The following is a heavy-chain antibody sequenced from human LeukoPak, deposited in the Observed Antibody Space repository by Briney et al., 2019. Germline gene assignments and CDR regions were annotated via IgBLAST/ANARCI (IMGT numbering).Heavy chain of an antibody. J-gene: IGHJ4*02. CDR3: ASRKLGNDY. CDR1: GGSISSSYSY. V-gene: IGHV4-39*07. CDR2: IYYSGST. Sequence: PSETLSLTCTVSGGSISSSYSYWGWIRQPPGKGLEWIGNIYYSGSTYYNPSLKSRVTISVDTSKNHFSLKLNSVTAADTAVYYCASRKLGNDYWGQGTLVTVSS. D-gene: IGHD7-27*01.